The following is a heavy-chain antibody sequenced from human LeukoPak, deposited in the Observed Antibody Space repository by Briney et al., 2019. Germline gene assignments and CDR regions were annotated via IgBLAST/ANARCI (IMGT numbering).Heavy chain of an antibody. Sequence: SETLSLTCTVSGGSISSGGYYWSWIRQHPGKGLEWIGCIYYSGSTYYNPSLKSRVTISVDTSKNQFSLKLSSVTAADTAVYYCARLFNGDYILDYWGQGTLVTVSS. CDR1: GGSISSGGYY. D-gene: IGHD4-17*01. V-gene: IGHV4-31*03. CDR2: IYYSGST. CDR3: ARLFNGDYILDY. J-gene: IGHJ4*02.